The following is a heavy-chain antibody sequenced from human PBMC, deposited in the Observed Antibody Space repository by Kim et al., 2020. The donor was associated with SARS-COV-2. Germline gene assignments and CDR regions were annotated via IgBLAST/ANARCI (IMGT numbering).Heavy chain of an antibody. CDR2: GST. CDR3: ARTTNLDY. Sequence: GSTNYNPSRKSRVTISVDTSKNQFSLKLSSVTAADTAVYYCARTTNLDYWGQGTLVTVSS. V-gene: IGHV4-59*01. D-gene: IGHD1-1*01. J-gene: IGHJ4*02.